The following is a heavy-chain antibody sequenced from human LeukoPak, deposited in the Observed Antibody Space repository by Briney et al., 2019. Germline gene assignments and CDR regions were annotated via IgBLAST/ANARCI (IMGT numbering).Heavy chain of an antibody. CDR1: GGSISSGDYY. D-gene: IGHD3-9*01. V-gene: IGHV4-30-4*01. Sequence: SETLSLTCTVSGGSISSGDYYWSWIRQPPGKGLEWIGYIYYSGSTYYNPSLKSRVTISVDTSKNQFSLKLSSVTAADTAVYYCARGGDYDILTGYLGYWGQGTLVTVSS. CDR3: ARGGDYDILTGYLGY. J-gene: IGHJ4*02. CDR2: IYYSGST.